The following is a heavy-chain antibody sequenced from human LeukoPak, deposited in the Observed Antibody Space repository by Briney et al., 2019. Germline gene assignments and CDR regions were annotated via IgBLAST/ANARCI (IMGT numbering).Heavy chain of an antibody. CDR1: GFTLSSYA. D-gene: IGHD3-10*02. CDR2: SSGSGGST. V-gene: IGHV3-23*01. CDR3: AELGITMIGGV. J-gene: IGHJ6*04. Sequence: GGSLRLSCAASGFTLSSYAMCWVRQAPGKGLEWVSASSGSGGSTYYADSVKGRFTISRDNSKNTLYLQMNSLRAEDTAVYYCAELGITMIGGVWGKGTTVTISS.